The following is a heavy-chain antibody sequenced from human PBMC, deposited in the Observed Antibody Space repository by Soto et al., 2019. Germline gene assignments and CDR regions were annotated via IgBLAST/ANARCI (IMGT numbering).Heavy chain of an antibody. CDR3: AKFFDFWSGYLATGPKGDAFDI. J-gene: IGHJ3*02. D-gene: IGHD3-3*01. V-gene: IGHV3-23*01. CDR2: ISGSGAST. Sequence: GGSLRDCGGASGWTFSSYAMSLVRQAQEKGLEWVSAISGSGASTYSADSVTGRFTISRDNSKNTLYLQMNSLRAEDTAVYYCAKFFDFWSGYLATGPKGDAFDIWGQGTMVTVSS. CDR1: GWTFSSYA.